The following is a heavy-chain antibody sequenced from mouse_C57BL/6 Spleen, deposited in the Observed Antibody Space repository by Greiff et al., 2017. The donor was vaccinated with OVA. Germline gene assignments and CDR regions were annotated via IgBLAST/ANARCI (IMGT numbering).Heavy chain of an antibody. CDR1: GYTFTSYW. Sequence: QVQLQQPGTELAKPGASVKLSCKASGYTFTSYWMHWVKQRPGQGLEWIGNINPSNGGTNYNEKFKSKATLTVDKSSSTAYMQLSSLTSEDSAVXYCAREGTGEGPYDYWGQGTSVTVSS. CDR3: AREGTGEGPYDY. J-gene: IGHJ4*01. D-gene: IGHD4-1*01. CDR2: INPSNGGT. V-gene: IGHV1-53*01.